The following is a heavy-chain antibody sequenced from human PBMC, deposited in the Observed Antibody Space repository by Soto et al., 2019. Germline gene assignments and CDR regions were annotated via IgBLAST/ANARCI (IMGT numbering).Heavy chain of an antibody. CDR1: GFSLNTYGMC. J-gene: IGHJ4*02. Sequence: SGPTLVNPTQTLTLTCTFSGFSLNTYGMCVSWIRQPPGKALEWLARIDWDDGKYYTTSLKTRLTISKDTSKNQVVLTMTNMDPVDTATYYCARLSITVTTPDYWGQGTLVTVSS. V-gene: IGHV2-70*11. CDR2: IDWDDGK. D-gene: IGHD4-17*01. CDR3: ARLSITVTTPDY.